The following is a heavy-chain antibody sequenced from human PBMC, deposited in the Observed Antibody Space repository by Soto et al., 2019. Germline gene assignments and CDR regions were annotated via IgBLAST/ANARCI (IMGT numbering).Heavy chain of an antibody. V-gene: IGHV1-46*01. CDR3: AIQYYNSSGYSGYLEGGYCDY. J-gene: IGHJ4*02. D-gene: IGHD3-22*01. CDR1: GYTFTSYY. CDR2: INPSGGST. Sequence: ASVKVSCKASGYTFTSYYMHWVRQAPGQGLEWMGIINPSGGSTSYAQKFQGRVTMTRDTSTSTVYMELSSLRSEDTAVYYCAIQYYNSSGYSGYLEGGYCDYWRQGTRVTVSS.